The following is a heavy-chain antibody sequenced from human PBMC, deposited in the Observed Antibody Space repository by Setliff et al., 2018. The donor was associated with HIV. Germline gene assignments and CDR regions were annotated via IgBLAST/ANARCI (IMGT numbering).Heavy chain of an antibody. Sequence: SETLSLTCAVYGGSFSGYYWSWIRQPPGKGLEWIGEINHSGITNHSGSTNYNPSLKSRVTISVDTSKNQFSLKLSSVTAADTAVYYCARVITMVWTTFDPWGQGTLVTVSS. V-gene: IGHV4-34*01. J-gene: IGHJ5*02. CDR2: INHSGITNHSGST. D-gene: IGHD3-10*01. CDR1: GGSFSGYY. CDR3: ARVITMVWTTFDP.